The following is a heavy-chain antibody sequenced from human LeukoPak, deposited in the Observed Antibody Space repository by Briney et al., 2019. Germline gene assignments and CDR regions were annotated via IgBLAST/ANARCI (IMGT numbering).Heavy chain of an antibody. D-gene: IGHD4-17*01. CDR1: GFTFSDYY. V-gene: IGHV3-11*04. Sequence: GGSLRLSCAASGFTFSDYYMSWIRQAPGKGLEWVSYISSGGSTIYYADSVKGRFTISRDNAKSSLYLQMNSLRAEDTAVYYCARENTVTSRFDNWGQGTQVTVSS. J-gene: IGHJ4*02. CDR3: ARENTVTSRFDN. CDR2: ISSGGSTI.